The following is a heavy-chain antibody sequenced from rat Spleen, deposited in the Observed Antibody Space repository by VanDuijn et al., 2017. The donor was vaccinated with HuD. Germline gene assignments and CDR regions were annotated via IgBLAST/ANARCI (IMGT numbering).Heavy chain of an antibody. Sequence: EVQLVESGGGLVQPGRSMRLSCAASGFTFNDYYMAWVRQAPEKGLEWVASISYEGSSTYYGDSVKGRFTFSRDNAKSTLYLQMNSLRSEDTATYYCARLRYNPFDYWGQGVMVTVSS. J-gene: IGHJ2*01. CDR3: ARLRYNPFDY. CDR2: ISYEGSST. V-gene: IGHV5-22*01. D-gene: IGHD1-5*01. CDR1: GFTFNDYY.